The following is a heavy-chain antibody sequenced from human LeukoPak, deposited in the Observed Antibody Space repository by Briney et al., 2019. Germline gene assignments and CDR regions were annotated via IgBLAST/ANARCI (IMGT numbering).Heavy chain of an antibody. CDR2: ITPDGSNT. V-gene: IGHV3-74*01. D-gene: IGHD3-10*01. CDR1: GFTFSHYW. J-gene: IGHJ6*02. Sequence: PGGSLRLSCEASGFTFSHYWMHWVRRVPGKGLVWVSRITPDGSNTNYADSVKGRFTISRDNSKNTLHLQMNSLRAEDTAVYYCAERYYYGSGSYLSHMDVWGQGTTVTVSS. CDR3: AERYYYGSGSYLSHMDV.